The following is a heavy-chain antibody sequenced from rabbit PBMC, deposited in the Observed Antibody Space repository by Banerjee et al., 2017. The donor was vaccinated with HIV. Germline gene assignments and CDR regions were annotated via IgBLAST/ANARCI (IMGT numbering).Heavy chain of an antibody. V-gene: IGHV1S40*01. CDR2: IYADSGGST. D-gene: IGHD4-2*01. CDR1: GFSFSSNYY. Sequence: QSLEESGGDLVKPGASLTLTCTASGFSFSSNYYMCWVRQAPGKGLEWIGCIYADSGGSTYYARWARRRFTISKTSSTTVTLQMTSLTAADTATHFCARSAGGMFFSGFNLWGQGTLVTVS. CDR3: ARSAGGMFFSGFNL. J-gene: IGHJ4*01.